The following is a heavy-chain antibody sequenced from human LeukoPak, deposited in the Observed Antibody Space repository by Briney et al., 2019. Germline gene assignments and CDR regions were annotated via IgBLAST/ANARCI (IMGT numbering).Heavy chain of an antibody. D-gene: IGHD4-17*01. CDR3: ARDFWAVTTPIDY. J-gene: IGHJ4*02. CDR1: GGSFSGYY. CDR2: INHSGST. V-gene: IGHV4-34*01. Sequence: PSETLSLTCAVYGGSFSGYYWSWIRQPPGKGLEWIGEINHSGSTSYNPSLKSRVTISVDTSKNQFSLKLSSVTAADTAVYYCARDFWAVTTPIDYWGQGVLVTVSS.